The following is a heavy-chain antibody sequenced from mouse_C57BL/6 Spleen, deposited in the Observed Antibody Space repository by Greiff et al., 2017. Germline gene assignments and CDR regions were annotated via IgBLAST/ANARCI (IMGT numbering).Heavy chain of an antibody. CDR1: GYTFTDYE. CDR3: ARGIQLGRVYFDV. Sequence: QVQLQQSGAELVRPGASVTLSCKASGYTFTDYEMHWVKQTPVHGLEWIGAIDPETGGTAYNQKFKGKAILTADKSSSTAYMELRSLTSEDSAVXYCARGIQLGRVYFDVWGTGTTVTVSS. V-gene: IGHV1-15*01. CDR2: IDPETGGT. J-gene: IGHJ1*03. D-gene: IGHD4-1*02.